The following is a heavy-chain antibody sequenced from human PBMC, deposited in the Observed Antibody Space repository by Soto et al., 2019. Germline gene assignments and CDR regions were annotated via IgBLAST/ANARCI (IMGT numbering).Heavy chain of an antibody. D-gene: IGHD1-26*01. V-gene: IGHV3-23*01. J-gene: IGHJ4*02. CDR1: VFTFSSYA. CDR2: ISGSGGST. Sequence: EVQLLESGGGLVQPGGSLRLSCAASVFTFSSYAMTWVRQAPGKGLEWVSAISGSGGSTYYADSVRGRFTISRDNSRNTLYLQMNSLRAEDTAIYYCAKGPAPHEWAMIYFDYWGQGTLVTVSS. CDR3: AKGPAPHEWAMIYFDY.